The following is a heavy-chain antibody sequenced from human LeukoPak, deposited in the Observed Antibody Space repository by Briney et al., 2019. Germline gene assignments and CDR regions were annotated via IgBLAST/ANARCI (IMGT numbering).Heavy chain of an antibody. J-gene: IGHJ4*02. CDR3: AKWELYSGFYYIDY. Sequence: GGSLRLSCAASGFTFSSYWMTWVRQGPGKGLEWVANIKPDGSLIYYVNSVKGRFTISRDNAKNSLYLQMNSLRAEDTAVYYCAKWELYSGFYYIDYWGQGTLATVSS. D-gene: IGHD1-26*01. CDR1: GFTFSSYW. V-gene: IGHV3-7*01. CDR2: IKPDGSLI.